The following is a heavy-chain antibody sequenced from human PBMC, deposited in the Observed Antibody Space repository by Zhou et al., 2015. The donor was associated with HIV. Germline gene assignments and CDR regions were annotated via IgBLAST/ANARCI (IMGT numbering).Heavy chain of an antibody. D-gene: IGHD3-22*01. V-gene: IGHV1-3*01. Sequence: QVQLVQSGAEVKKPGASVKVSCKASGYTFTSYAMHWVRQAPGQRLEWMGWINAGNGNTKYSQKFQGRVTITRDTSASTAYMELSSLRSEDTAVYYCARDVSRDYYDSSGYWGPWFDPGAREPWSPS. CDR2: INAGNGNT. CDR1: GYTFTSYA. J-gene: IGHJ5*02. CDR3: ARDVSRDYYDSSGYWGPWFDP.